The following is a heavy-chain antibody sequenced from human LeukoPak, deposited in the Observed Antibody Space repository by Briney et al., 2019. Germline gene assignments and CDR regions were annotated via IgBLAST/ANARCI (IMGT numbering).Heavy chain of an antibody. CDR2: INNEGIHT. J-gene: IGHJ4*02. CDR3: AKYLSRAFDY. V-gene: IGHV3-7*01. D-gene: IGHD2/OR15-2a*01. Sequence: GGSLRLSCVASLYTFSNNCVAWVRQALGGGAEVVAHINNEGIHTVYVDSVKGRFTFAGENSRNSLCLQLNSLRAEGTAMYYCAKYLSRAFDYWGQGSLITVSS. CDR1: LYTFSNNC.